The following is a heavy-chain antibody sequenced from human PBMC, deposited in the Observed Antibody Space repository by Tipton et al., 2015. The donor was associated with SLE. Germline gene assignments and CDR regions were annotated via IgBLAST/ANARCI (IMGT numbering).Heavy chain of an antibody. CDR2: IYYSGST. CDR3: ARGTKLGNHSFYCDMDV. V-gene: IGHV4-59*01. Sequence: TLSLTCTVSGGSISSYYWSWIRQPPGKGLEWIGYIYYSGSTNYNPSLKSRVTISVDTSKNQFSLKLSSVTAADTAVYYCARGTKLGNHSFYCDMDVWGKGTSVPVSS. D-gene: IGHD7-27*01. CDR1: GGSISSYY. J-gene: IGHJ6*03.